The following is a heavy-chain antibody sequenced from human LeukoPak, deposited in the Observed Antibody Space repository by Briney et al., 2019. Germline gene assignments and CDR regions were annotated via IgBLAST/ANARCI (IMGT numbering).Heavy chain of an antibody. J-gene: IGHJ4*02. CDR3: ATWGSSSWYRGFDY. CDR2: ISGSGGST. Sequence: GGSLRLSCAASGFTFSSYAMSWVRQAPGKGLEWVSAISGSGGSTYYADSVKGRFTISRDNSKNTLYLQMNSLRAEDTAAYYCATWGSSSWYRGFDYWGQGTLVTVSS. D-gene: IGHD6-13*01. V-gene: IGHV3-23*01. CDR1: GFTFSSYA.